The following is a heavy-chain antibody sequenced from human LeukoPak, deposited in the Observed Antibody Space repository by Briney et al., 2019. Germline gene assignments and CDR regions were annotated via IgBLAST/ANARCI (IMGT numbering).Heavy chain of an antibody. CDR3: ARLNWNDDGYDWFDP. J-gene: IGHJ5*02. CDR2: INPNSGGT. V-gene: IGHV1-2*02. D-gene: IGHD1-1*01. Sequence: GASVKVSCKASGYTXTGYYMHGVRQAPGQGLEWMGWINPNSGGTNYAQKFQGRVTMTRDTSISTAYMELSRLRSDDTAVYYCARLNWNDDGYDWFDPWGQGTLVTVSS. CDR1: GYTXTGYY.